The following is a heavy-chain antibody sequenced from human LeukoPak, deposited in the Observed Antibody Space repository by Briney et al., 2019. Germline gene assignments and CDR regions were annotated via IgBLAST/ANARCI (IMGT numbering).Heavy chain of an antibody. CDR2: ISNSGSTI. CDR1: GFTFSGYN. J-gene: IGHJ6*04. Sequence: AGGSLRLSCAASGFTFSGYNMNWVRQAPGKGLEWVSYISNSGSTIYYADSVKGRFTISRDNAKKSMYLQMNSLRAEDTAVYYCAELGITMIGGVWGKGTTVTISS. CDR3: AELGITMIGGV. D-gene: IGHD3-10*02. V-gene: IGHV3-48*01.